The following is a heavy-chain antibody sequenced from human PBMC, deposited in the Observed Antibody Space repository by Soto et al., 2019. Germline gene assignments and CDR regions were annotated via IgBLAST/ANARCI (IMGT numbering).Heavy chain of an antibody. D-gene: IGHD5-12*01. Sequence: GGSLRLSCAASGFTFSDYYMSCIRQAPGKGLEWVSYISSSGSTIYYADSVKGRLTISRDNAKNSLYLQMNSMRAEDTAVYYCARVLGGAPWLVKTGWFDPWGQGTLVTVSS. V-gene: IGHV3-11*01. J-gene: IGHJ5*02. CDR3: ARVLGGAPWLVKTGWFDP. CDR1: GFTFSDYY. CDR2: ISSSGSTI.